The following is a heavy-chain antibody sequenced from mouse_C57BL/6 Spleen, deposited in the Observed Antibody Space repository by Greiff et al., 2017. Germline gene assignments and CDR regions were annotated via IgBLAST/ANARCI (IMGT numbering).Heavy chain of an antibody. Sequence: QLQQPGAELVMPGASVKLSCKASGYTFTSYWMHWVKQRPGQGLEWIGEIDPSDSYTNYNQKFKGKSTLTVDKSSSTAYMQLSSLTSEDSAVYYCARDSTVVAPLDYWGQGTTLTVSS. V-gene: IGHV1-69*01. CDR1: GYTFTSYW. J-gene: IGHJ2*01. CDR2: IDPSDSYT. CDR3: ARDSTVVAPLDY. D-gene: IGHD1-1*01.